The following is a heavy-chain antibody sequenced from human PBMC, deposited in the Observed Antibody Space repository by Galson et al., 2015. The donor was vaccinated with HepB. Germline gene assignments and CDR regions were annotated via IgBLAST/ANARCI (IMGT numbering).Heavy chain of an antibody. Sequence: SVKVSCKASGGTFSSYAISWVRQAPGQGLEWMGGIIPIFGTANYAQKFQGRVTITADESTSTAYMELSSLRSEDTAVYYCARGGYYYGSGTPDYYYYGMDVWGQGTTVTVSS. V-gene: IGHV1-69*13. D-gene: IGHD3-10*01. CDR3: ARGGYYYGSGTPDYYYYGMDV. J-gene: IGHJ6*02. CDR1: GGTFSSYA. CDR2: IIPIFGTA.